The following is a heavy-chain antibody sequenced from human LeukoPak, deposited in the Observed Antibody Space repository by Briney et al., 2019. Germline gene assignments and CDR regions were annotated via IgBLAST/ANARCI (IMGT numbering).Heavy chain of an antibody. Sequence: GPSVKVSCKASGYTFTGYYMHWVRQAPGQGLEWMGWINPNSGGTNYAQKFQGRVTMTRDTSISTAYMELSRLRSDDTAVYYCARGGYGSGSYGLFDPWGQGTLVTVSS. CDR1: GYTFTGYY. CDR2: INPNSGGT. CDR3: ARGGYGSGSYGLFDP. V-gene: IGHV1-2*02. D-gene: IGHD3-10*01. J-gene: IGHJ5*02.